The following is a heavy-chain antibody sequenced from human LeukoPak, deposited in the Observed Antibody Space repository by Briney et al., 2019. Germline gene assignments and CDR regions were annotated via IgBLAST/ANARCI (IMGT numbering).Heavy chain of an antibody. CDR3: ARGLHPTNHGHLDH. J-gene: IGHJ4*02. D-gene: IGHD1-14*01. Sequence: GGSLRLSCAASGFTFSSNAMIWVRHAPGKGLESFSAITAPGDTTYYADSVKGRFTISRDNSKNTLYLQLNSLRAEDTAVYYCARGLHPTNHGHLDHWHQETLDTVS. CDR2: ITAPGDTT. V-gene: IGHV3-23*01. CDR1: GFTFSSNA.